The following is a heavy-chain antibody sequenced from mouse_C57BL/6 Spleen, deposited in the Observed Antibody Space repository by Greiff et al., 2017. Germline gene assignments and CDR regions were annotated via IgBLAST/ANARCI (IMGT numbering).Heavy chain of an antibody. CDR3: ARGGDYYGSNYYAMDY. CDR1: GFTFSSYA. J-gene: IGHJ4*01. V-gene: IGHV5-4*03. Sequence: EVKVEESGGGLVKPGGSLKLSCAASGFTFSSYAMSWVRQTPAKRLEWVATISDGGSYSYSPDNLKGRFTISRDNAKNNLYLQMSHLKSEDTAMYYCARGGDYYGSNYYAMDYWGQGTSVTVSS. D-gene: IGHD1-1*01. CDR2: ISDGGSYS.